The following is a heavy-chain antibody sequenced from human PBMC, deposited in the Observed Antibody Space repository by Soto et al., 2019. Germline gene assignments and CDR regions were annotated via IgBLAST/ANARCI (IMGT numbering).Heavy chain of an antibody. Sequence: QVQLVQSGAEVKKPGASVKVSCRASGYTFTSYVISWVRQAPGQGLEWMGWISAYNGNTNFAQKLQGRVTMTTDTSTSTAYMGLRSLRSDDTVVYYCARVVATVAGPYGMDVWGQGTTVTVSS. J-gene: IGHJ6*02. CDR1: GYTFTSYV. CDR3: ARVVATVAGPYGMDV. V-gene: IGHV1-18*01. D-gene: IGHD6-19*01. CDR2: ISAYNGNT.